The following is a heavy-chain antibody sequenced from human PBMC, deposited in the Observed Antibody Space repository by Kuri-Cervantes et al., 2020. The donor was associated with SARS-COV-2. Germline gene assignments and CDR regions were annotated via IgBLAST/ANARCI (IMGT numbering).Heavy chain of an antibody. J-gene: IGHJ3*02. CDR3: ARGEGIVLVVYALAFDI. Sequence: SETLSLTCAAYGGTFSGYYWTWIRQPPGKGLEWMGEINHSGSTNYNPSLKSRVTISADTAKNQFSLKLSSVTAADTAVYYCARGEGIVLVVYALAFDIWGQGTMVTVSS. V-gene: IGHV4-34*01. CDR1: GGTFSGYY. D-gene: IGHD2-8*02. CDR2: INHSGST.